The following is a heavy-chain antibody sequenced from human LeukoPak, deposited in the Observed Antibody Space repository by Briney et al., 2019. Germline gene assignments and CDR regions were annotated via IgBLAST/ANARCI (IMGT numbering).Heavy chain of an antibody. J-gene: IGHJ4*02. V-gene: IGHV3-30-3*01. CDR2: ISYDGSNK. CDR3: ANYDSSGRGYFDY. Sequence: GSLRLSCAAPGFTFSSYAMHWVRQAPGKGLEWVAVISYDGSNKYYADSVKGRFTISRDNSKNTLYLQMNSLRAEDTAVYYCANYDSSGRGYFDYWGQGTLVTVSS. D-gene: IGHD3-22*01. CDR1: GFTFSSYA.